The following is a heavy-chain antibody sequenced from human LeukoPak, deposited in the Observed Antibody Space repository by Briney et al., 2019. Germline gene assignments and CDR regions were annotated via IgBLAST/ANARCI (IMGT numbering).Heavy chain of an antibody. CDR1: GFTFSSYA. CDR3: ARDQDYGDYGPPDY. J-gene: IGHJ4*02. Sequence: PGRSLRLSCAASGFTFSSYAMHWVRQAPGKGLEWVAVISYDGSNKYYADSVKGRFTISRDNSKNTLYLQMNSLRAEDTAVYYCARDQDYGDYGPPDYWGQGTLVTVSS. CDR2: ISYDGSNK. D-gene: IGHD4-17*01. V-gene: IGHV3-30-3*01.